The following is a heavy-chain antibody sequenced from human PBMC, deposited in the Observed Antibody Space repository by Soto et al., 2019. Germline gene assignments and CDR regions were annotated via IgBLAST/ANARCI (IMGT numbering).Heavy chain of an antibody. CDR2: IWYDGSNK. Sequence: GGSLRLSCAASGFTFSSYGMHWVRQAPGKGLEWVAVIWYDGSNKYYADSVKGRFTISRDNSKNTLYLQMNSLRAEDTAVYYCARGLSVAGKISYYYYGMDVWGQGTTVTVSS. D-gene: IGHD6-19*01. CDR3: ARGLSVAGKISYYYYGMDV. V-gene: IGHV3-33*01. CDR1: GFTFSSYG. J-gene: IGHJ6*02.